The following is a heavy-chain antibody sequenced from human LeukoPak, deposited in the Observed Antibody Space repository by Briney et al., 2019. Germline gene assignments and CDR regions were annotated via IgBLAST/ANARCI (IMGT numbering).Heavy chain of an antibody. Sequence: GASVKVSCKASGGTFSSYAINWVRQAPGQGLEWMGWISAYNGNTNYAQNLQGRVTMTTDTPTSTAYMELRSLRSDDTAVYYCARVEMITFGGVRYYFDYWGQGTLVTVSS. CDR2: ISAYNGNT. J-gene: IGHJ4*02. CDR3: ARVEMITFGGVRYYFDY. CDR1: GGTFSSYA. D-gene: IGHD3-16*01. V-gene: IGHV1-18*01.